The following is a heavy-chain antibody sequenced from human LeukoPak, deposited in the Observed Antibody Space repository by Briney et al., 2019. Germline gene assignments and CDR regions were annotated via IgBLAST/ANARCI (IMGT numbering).Heavy chain of an antibody. CDR2: INHSGST. V-gene: IGHV4-34*01. D-gene: IGHD3-22*01. CDR1: GGSFSGYY. J-gene: IGHJ4*03. CDR3: ARGQRRDSSGYYRFNYFDY. Sequence: SETLSLTCAVYGGSFSGYYWSWIRQPPGKGLEWIGEINHSGSTNYNPSLKSRVTISVDTSKNQFSLKLSSVTAADTAVYYCARGQRRDSSGYYRFNYFDYWGKGTTVTISS.